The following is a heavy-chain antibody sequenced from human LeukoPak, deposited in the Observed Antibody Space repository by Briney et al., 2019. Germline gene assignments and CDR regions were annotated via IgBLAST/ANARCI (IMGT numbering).Heavy chain of an antibody. Sequence: SETLSLTCTVSGGSLSTYYWSWIRQPPGKGLEWIGYIYYSGSTNYNPSLKSRVTISVDTSKNQFSLKLSSVTAADTAVYYCARHEGSSGLSCFDYWGQGTLVTVSS. D-gene: IGHD6-19*01. V-gene: IGHV4-59*08. J-gene: IGHJ4*02. CDR1: GGSLSTYY. CDR2: IYYSGST. CDR3: ARHEGSSGLSCFDY.